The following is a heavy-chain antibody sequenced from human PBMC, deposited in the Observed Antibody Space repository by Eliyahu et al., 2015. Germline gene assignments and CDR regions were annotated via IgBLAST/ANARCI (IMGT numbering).Heavy chain of an antibody. D-gene: IGHD3-10*01. J-gene: IGHJ4*02. CDR3: ATTRQTGYGSGGY. CDR2: ISSSSSDK. Sequence: EVQLVESGGGXVKPGGSLRVXCAXSGXTXSSXSMXWVRQAPGKGLEWVSYISSSSSDKYYADSVKGRFTISRDNAKNSLYLQMNSLRAEDTAVYYCATTRQTGYGSGGYWGQGTLVTVSS. CDR1: GXTXSSXS. V-gene: IGHV3-21*01.